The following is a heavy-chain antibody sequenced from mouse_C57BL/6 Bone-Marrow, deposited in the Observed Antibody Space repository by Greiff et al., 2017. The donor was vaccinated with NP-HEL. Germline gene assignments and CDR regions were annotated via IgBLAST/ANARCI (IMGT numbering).Heavy chain of an antibody. CDR3: ARLAVVSDY. Sequence: VQLQQSGAELARPGASVKLSCKASGYTFTSYGISWVKQSTGQGLEWIGEIYPRSGNTYYNEKLKGKATLAADKSSSTAYMELRSLTSEDSAVYFCARLAVVSDYWGQGTTLTVSS. J-gene: IGHJ2*01. V-gene: IGHV1-81*01. D-gene: IGHD1-1*01. CDR1: GYTFTSYG. CDR2: IYPRSGNT.